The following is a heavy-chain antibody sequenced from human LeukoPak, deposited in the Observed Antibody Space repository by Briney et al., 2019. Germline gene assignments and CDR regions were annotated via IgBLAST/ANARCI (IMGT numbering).Heavy chain of an antibody. Sequence: SETLSLTCTVSGGSISSGNYYWSWIRQSPGKGLEWIGYIYHNGNTYYNPSLESRMTMSVDTSNNQSSLKVNSVTAADTAVYFCARDSYYESSGYLDPWGQGTLVSVSS. D-gene: IGHD6-19*01. J-gene: IGHJ5*02. CDR3: ARDSYYESSGYLDP. V-gene: IGHV4-30-4*01. CDR1: GGSISSGNYY. CDR2: IYHNGNT.